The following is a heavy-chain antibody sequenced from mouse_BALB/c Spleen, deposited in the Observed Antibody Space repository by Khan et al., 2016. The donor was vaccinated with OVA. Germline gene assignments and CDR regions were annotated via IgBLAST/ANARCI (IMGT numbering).Heavy chain of an antibody. V-gene: IGHV1-7*01. D-gene: IGHD1-1*01. CDR3: ARRGLRWDFDY. CDR2: INPSTGYT. J-gene: IGHJ2*01. CDR1: GYTFINYW. Sequence: QVQLKQSGAELAKPGASVKMSCKASGYTFINYWILWVKKRPGQGLEWIGYINPSTGYTEYNQNFKDKATLTADKSSSTAYMQLSSLTSEDSAVYYCARRGLRWDFDYWGQGTTLTVSS.